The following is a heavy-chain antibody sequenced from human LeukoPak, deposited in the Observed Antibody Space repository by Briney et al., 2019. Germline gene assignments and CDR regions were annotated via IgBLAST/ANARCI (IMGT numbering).Heavy chain of an antibody. V-gene: IGHV4-39*02. Sequence: PSETLSLTCTVSGGSISSSSYYWGWIRQPPGKGLEWIGSIYYSGSTYYNPSLKSRVTISVDTSKNQFSLKLSSVTAADTAVYYCARDKGPDYYDSSGYSLGLSYWGQGTLVTVSS. CDR2: IYYSGST. CDR1: GGSISSSSYY. CDR3: ARDKGPDYYDSSGYSLGLSY. J-gene: IGHJ4*02. D-gene: IGHD3-22*01.